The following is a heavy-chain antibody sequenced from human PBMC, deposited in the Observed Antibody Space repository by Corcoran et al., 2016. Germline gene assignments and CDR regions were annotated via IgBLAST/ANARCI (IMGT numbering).Heavy chain of an antibody. CDR2: IIPIFGTA. V-gene: IGHV1-69*01. J-gene: IGHJ5*02. D-gene: IGHD2-2*01. CDR3: ARGPGRGTSCYGSCVGFDP. Sequence: QVQLVQSGAEVKKPGSSVKVSCKASGGTFSSYAISWVRQAPGHGLEWMGGIIPIFGTANYAQKFQGRVTITADESTSTAYMELSSLRSEGTAVYYCARGPGRGTSCYGSCVGFDPWGQGTLVTVSS. CDR1: GGTFSSYA.